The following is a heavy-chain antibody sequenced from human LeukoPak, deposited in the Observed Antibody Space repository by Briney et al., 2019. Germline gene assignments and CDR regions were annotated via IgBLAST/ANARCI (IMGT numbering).Heavy chain of an antibody. CDR3: ARDTPSGGFDY. CDR2: IYSGGST. CDR1: GFTFSSYG. Sequence: GGSLRLSCAASGFTFSSYGMHWVRQAPGKGLEWVSVIYSGGSTYYADSVKGRFTISRDNSKNTLYLQMNSLRAEDTAVYYCARDTPSGGFDYWGQGTLVTVSS. J-gene: IGHJ4*02. D-gene: IGHD6-25*01. V-gene: IGHV3-53*01.